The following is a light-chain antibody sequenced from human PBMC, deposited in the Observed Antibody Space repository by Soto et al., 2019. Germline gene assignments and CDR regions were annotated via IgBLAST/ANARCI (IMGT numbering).Light chain of an antibody. Sequence: QSVLTQPVSVSGSPGQSITISCTGTSSDVGSYNYVSWYQQHPGKAPKLMIYEVSDRPSGISSRFSGSKSGNTASLTISGLQTEDEADYYCSSYTSSSTLFGTGTKVTVL. J-gene: IGLJ1*01. CDR3: SSYTSSSTL. CDR2: EVS. CDR1: SSDVGSYNY. V-gene: IGLV2-14*01.